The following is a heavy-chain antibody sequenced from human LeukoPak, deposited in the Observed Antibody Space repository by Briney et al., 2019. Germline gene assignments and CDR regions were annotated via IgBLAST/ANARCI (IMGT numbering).Heavy chain of an antibody. D-gene: IGHD6-19*01. Sequence: PSETLSLTCTVSGGSISSYYWSWIRQPPQKGLEWIGYIYYSGTTNYNPSLKSRVTISVDTSKNQFSLKLSSVTAADTAVYYCSRGGSSGWWFDYWGQGTLVTVSS. CDR2: IYYSGTT. CDR3: SRGGSSGWWFDY. V-gene: IGHV4-59*01. CDR1: GGSISSYY. J-gene: IGHJ4*02.